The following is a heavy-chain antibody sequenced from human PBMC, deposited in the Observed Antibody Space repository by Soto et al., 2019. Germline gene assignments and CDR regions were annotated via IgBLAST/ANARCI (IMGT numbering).Heavy chain of an antibody. CDR3: ARAGDYYDSSGYYSVVRDYFDY. D-gene: IGHD3-22*01. CDR2: MNCNGGST. CDR1: GFTFRSYT. Sequence: RPGGSLRLSCTASGFTFRSYTMSWVRQAPGKGLEWVSGMNCNGGSTCYADSVRGRFTISRDNAKDTLYLQMNSLRAEDTALYYCARAGDYYDSSGYYSVVRDYFDYWGQGTLVTVSS. V-gene: IGHV3-20*04. J-gene: IGHJ4*02.